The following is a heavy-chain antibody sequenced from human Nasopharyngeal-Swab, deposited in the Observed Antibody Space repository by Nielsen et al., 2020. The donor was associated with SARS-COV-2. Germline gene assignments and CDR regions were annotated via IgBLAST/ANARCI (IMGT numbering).Heavy chain of an antibody. CDR1: GYTLGNYA. Sequence: ASVKVSCKASGYTLGNYAIQWVRQAPGQRREWMGWINAGSGQTRYSQTFQDRVTITRDTSASTVYMELSSLRPEDTAVYYCARERELQSHQYYYYMDVWGKGTTVAVSS. D-gene: IGHD2-2*01. V-gene: IGHV1-3*01. CDR2: INAGSGQT. CDR3: ARERELQSHQYYYYMDV. J-gene: IGHJ6*03.